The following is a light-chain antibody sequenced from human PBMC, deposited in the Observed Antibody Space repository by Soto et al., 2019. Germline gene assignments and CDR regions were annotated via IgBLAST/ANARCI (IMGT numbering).Light chain of an antibody. Sequence: QSPSSLSASLGDRVTITCRASQSISNFLNWYQQKPGKAPKLLIHTTSSLQSGVPSRFSASGTGTDFTLTISSLQPEDFATYYCQQSYSTPQTFGGGTKVDIK. V-gene: IGKV1-39*01. J-gene: IGKJ4*01. CDR1: QSISNF. CDR2: TTS. CDR3: QQSYSTPQT.